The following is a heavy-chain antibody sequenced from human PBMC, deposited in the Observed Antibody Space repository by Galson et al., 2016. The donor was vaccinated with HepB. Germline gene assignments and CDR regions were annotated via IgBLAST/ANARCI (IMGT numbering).Heavy chain of an antibody. CDR1: GFTFSSYG. CDR2: IWFDGSNK. Sequence: SLRLSCAASGFTFSSYGMHWVRQAPGKGLEGVAVIWFDGSNKNCVDSARGRFTISRDNSENTLCLQMNTLRAEDTAVYYCARGTFCSGDSCYSPAFDMWGQGTMVTVSS. J-gene: IGHJ3*02. V-gene: IGHV3-33*01. CDR3: ARGTFCSGDSCYSPAFDM. D-gene: IGHD2-15*01.